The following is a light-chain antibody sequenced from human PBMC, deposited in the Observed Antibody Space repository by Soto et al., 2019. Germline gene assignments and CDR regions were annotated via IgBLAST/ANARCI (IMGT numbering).Light chain of an antibody. Sequence: QSALTQPSSVSGSPGQSITISCTRTSSDVGGYNYVSWFQQHPGKAPKLMIYDVSNRPSGVSNRFSGSKSGNTASLTISGLQAEDEADYYCSSYTSSSTFDVSGTGTKVTVL. CDR2: DVS. CDR1: SSDVGGYNY. J-gene: IGLJ1*01. CDR3: SSYTSSSTFDV. V-gene: IGLV2-14*01.